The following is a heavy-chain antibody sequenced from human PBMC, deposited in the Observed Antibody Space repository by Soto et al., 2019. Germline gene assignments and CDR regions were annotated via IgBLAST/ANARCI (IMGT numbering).Heavy chain of an antibody. CDR3: ARRRGYCSGGSCYYYGMDV. V-gene: IGHV3-74*01. CDR2: INSDGSST. CDR1: GFTFSSYW. Sequence: EVQLVESGGGLVQPGGSLRLSCAASGFTFSSYWMHWVRQAPGKGRVWVSRINSDGSSTSYADSVKGRFTISRDNAKNTRYLQMNSLRAEDTAVYYCARRRGYCSGGSCYYYGMDVWGQGTTVTVSS. D-gene: IGHD2-15*01. J-gene: IGHJ6*02.